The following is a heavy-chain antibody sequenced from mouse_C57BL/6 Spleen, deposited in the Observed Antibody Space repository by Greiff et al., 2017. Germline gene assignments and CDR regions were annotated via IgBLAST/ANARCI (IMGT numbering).Heavy chain of an antibody. CDR2: KCSGGST. V-gene: IGHV2-2*01. Sequence: QVQLQQSGPGLVPPSQSLSITCTVSGFSFTSYGVHWVRQSPGKGLAWMGVKCSGGSTDYNAAFKSKLSISKDNTKSQVFIQMNSLQADDTAIYYCARNDLTWAIDYWGQGTSVTVSS. CDR1: GFSFTSYG. CDR3: ARNDLTWAIDY. D-gene: IGHD4-1*01. J-gene: IGHJ4*01.